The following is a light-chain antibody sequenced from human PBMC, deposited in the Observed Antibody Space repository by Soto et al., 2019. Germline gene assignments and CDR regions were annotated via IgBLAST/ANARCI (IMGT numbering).Light chain of an antibody. CDR1: SSDVGGYKY. CDR2: EVS. J-gene: IGLJ3*02. Sequence: QSALTQPASVSGSPGQSITISCTGTSSDVGGYKYVSWYQQNPGKAPKVMIYEVSNRPSGVSSRFSGSKSGNTASLTISGLQAEDEGDYYCSSYTSTSTWVVGGGTKVTVL. V-gene: IGLV2-14*01. CDR3: SSYTSTSTWV.